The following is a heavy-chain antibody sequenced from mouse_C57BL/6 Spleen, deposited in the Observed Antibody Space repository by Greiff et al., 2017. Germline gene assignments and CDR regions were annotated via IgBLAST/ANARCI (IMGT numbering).Heavy chain of an antibody. CDR3: ARRPHYYDYDGYAMDY. D-gene: IGHD2-4*01. Sequence: QVHVKQPGAELVRPGSSVKLSCKASGYTFTSYWMDWVKQRPGQGLEWIGNIYPSDSETHYNQKFKDKATLTVDKSSSTAYMQLSSLTSEDSAVYYCARRPHYYDYDGYAMDYWGQGTSVTVSS. CDR2: IYPSDSET. V-gene: IGHV1-61*01. J-gene: IGHJ4*01. CDR1: GYTFTSYW.